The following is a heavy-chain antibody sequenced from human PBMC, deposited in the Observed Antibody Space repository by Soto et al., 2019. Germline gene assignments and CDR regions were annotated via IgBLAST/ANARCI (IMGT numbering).Heavy chain of an antibody. Sequence: GGSLRLSCAASGFTFTNYAMTWVRQTPGKGLEWVSGISASGGLKYYADSVQGRFTVSRDNSKNILYLQMDNLGDGDAALYYCAREVGAPSGWLDPWGQGTQVTVSS. CDR1: GFTFTNYA. J-gene: IGHJ5*02. V-gene: IGHV3-23*01. CDR2: ISASGGLK. CDR3: AREVGAPSGWLDP. D-gene: IGHD1-26*01.